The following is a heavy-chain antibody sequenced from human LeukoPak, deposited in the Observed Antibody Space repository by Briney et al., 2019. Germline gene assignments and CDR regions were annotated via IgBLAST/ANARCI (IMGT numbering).Heavy chain of an antibody. CDR2: ISSSSSTI. V-gene: IGHV3-48*04. Sequence: GGSLRLSCAASGFTFSSYSMNWVRQAPGKGLEWVSYISSSSSTIYYADSVRGRFIISRDNAENSLYLQMNSLRAEDTAVYYCARDAAYGYDRFDSWGQGIQVTVSS. J-gene: IGHJ4*02. CDR3: ARDAAYGYDRFDS. D-gene: IGHD5-18*01. CDR1: GFTFSSYS.